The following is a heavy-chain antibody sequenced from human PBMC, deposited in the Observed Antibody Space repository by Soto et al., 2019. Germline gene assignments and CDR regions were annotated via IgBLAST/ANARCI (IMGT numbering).Heavy chain of an antibody. Sequence: EVQLVESGGGLVQPGGSLRLSCAASGFTFSDHYMDWVRQAPGKGLEWVGRTRNKDNSYTTEYAASVKGRFTISRDDSKNSLYLQMNSLKTEDTAVYYCARYGYDSSGYFHPYWGQGTLVTVSS. CDR1: GFTFSDHY. J-gene: IGHJ4*02. CDR3: ARYGYDSSGYFHPY. CDR2: TRNKDNSYTT. D-gene: IGHD3-22*01. V-gene: IGHV3-72*01.